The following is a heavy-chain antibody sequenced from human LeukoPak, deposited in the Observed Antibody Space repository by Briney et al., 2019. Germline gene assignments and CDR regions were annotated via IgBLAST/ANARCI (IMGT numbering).Heavy chain of an antibody. CDR2: IKPDGSEK. J-gene: IGHJ4*02. D-gene: IGHD6-13*01. CDR3: ARLAAGSDYFDY. V-gene: IGHV3-7*04. CDR1: GFPFSRYW. Sequence: GGSLRLSCAASGFPFSRYWMSWVRQAPGKGLEWVANIKPDGSEKHYVDSVKGRFTFSRVNAKNSLYLQMNGLRAEDMAVYYCARLAAGSDYFDYWGQGTLVTVSS.